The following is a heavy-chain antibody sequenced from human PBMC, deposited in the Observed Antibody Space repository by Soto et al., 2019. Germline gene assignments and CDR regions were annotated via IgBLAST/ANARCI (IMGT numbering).Heavy chain of an antibody. V-gene: IGHV3-23*01. D-gene: IGHD1-26*01. CDR1: GFTFSSYA. J-gene: IGHJ4*02. CDR3: AKLRDEWERGYFDY. Sequence: EVQLLESGGGLVQPGGSLRLSCAASGFTFSSYAMSWVRQAPGKGLEWVSAISASGGSTYYADSVKCRFTISRDNSKNTLSLQMNSLRAEDTAVYYCAKLRDEWERGYFDYWGQGTLVTVSS. CDR2: ISASGGST.